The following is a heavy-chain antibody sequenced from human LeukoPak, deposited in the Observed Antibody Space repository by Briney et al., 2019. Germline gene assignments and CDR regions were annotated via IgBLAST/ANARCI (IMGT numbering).Heavy chain of an antibody. J-gene: IGHJ4*02. Sequence: SQTLSLTCAISGDSVSSNITAWSWVRQSPSRGLEWLGRTYYRSKWYNDYAISVKSRISINPDTSKNQLSLQLNSVTPEDTAVYYCARGTAAAGFAYWGQGALVTVSS. CDR1: GDSVSSNITA. V-gene: IGHV6-1*01. CDR2: TYYRSKWYN. CDR3: ARGTAAAGFAY. D-gene: IGHD6-13*01.